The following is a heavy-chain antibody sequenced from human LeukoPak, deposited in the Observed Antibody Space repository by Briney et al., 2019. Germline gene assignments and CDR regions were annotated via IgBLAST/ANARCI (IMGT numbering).Heavy chain of an antibody. CDR1: GGTFSSYA. J-gene: IGHJ3*02. Sequence: ASVKVSCKASGGTFSSYAISWVRQAPGQGLEWMGWISAYNGNTDYAQNFQGRVSMTTDTSTTTAYMELRSLRSDDTAVYYCARNKYDILTGYVNTFDMWGQGTMVTVSS. CDR2: ISAYNGNT. D-gene: IGHD3-9*01. CDR3: ARNKYDILTGYVNTFDM. V-gene: IGHV1-18*01.